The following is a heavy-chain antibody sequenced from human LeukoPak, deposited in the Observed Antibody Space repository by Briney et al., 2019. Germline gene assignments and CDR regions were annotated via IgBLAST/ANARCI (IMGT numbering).Heavy chain of an antibody. CDR2: INHSGST. CDR1: GGSFSGYY. CDR3: AREYSNYVPWYGMDV. D-gene: IGHD4-11*01. J-gene: IGHJ6*02. Sequence: PSETLSLTCVVYGGSFSGYYWSWIRQPPGKGLEWIGEINHSGSTNYNPSLKSRVTISVDTSKNQFSLKLSSVTAADTAVYYCAREYSNYVPWYGMDVWGQGTTVTVSS. V-gene: IGHV4-34*01.